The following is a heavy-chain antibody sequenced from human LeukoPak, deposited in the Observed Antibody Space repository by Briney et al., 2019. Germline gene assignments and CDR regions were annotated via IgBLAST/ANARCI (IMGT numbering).Heavy chain of an antibody. CDR1: GYTFTSYY. CDR3: ASWSGSDY. Sequence: ASVKVSCKASGYTFTSYYMHWVRQAPGQGLEWMGIINPSGGSTTYAQKFQGRVTMTRDTSTSTLYMELSSLRSDDTAVYYCASWSGSDYWGQGTLVTVSS. D-gene: IGHD3-3*01. CDR2: INPSGGST. V-gene: IGHV1-46*01. J-gene: IGHJ4*02.